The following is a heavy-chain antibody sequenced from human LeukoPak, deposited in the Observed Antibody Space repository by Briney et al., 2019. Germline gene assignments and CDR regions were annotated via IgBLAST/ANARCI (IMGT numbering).Heavy chain of an antibody. CDR2: IRSKANSYAT. Sequence: GGSLKLSCAASGFTFSGSAMHWVRQASGKGLEWVGRIRSKANSYATAYAASVKGRFTISRDDSENTAYLQMNSLKTEDTAVYYCTSFYCTGGVCYPPNDAFDIWGQGTMVTVSS. J-gene: IGHJ3*02. D-gene: IGHD2-8*02. V-gene: IGHV3-73*01. CDR1: GFTFSGSA. CDR3: TSFYCTGGVCYPPNDAFDI.